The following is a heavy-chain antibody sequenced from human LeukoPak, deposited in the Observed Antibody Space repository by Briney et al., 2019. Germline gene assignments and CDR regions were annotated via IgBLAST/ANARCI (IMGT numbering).Heavy chain of an antibody. Sequence: GASVTVSCKASGGTFSSYAISWVRQAPGQGLEWMGGIIPIFGTANYAQKFQGRVTITADESTSTAYMELSSLRSEDTAVYYCAAERNYDSSGYYPFDYWGQGTLVTVSS. D-gene: IGHD3-22*01. CDR3: AAERNYDSSGYYPFDY. CDR1: GGTFSSYA. J-gene: IGHJ4*02. CDR2: IIPIFGTA. V-gene: IGHV1-69*13.